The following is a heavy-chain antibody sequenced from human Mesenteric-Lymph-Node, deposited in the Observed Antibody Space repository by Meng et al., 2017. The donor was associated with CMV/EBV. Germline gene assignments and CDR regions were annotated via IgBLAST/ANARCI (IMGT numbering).Heavy chain of an antibody. V-gene: IGHV3-74*01. CDR2: SSGDGSGT. Sequence: GESLKISCAASGFIFSSYWMHWVRQAPGKGLVWVSRSSGDGSGTSYADSVKGRFTISRDNAKNTLYLQVNSLRAEDTAVYYCARDRGTNWNYFDYWGQGTLVTVSS. J-gene: IGHJ4*02. CDR3: ARDRGTNWNYFDY. CDR1: GFIFSSYW. D-gene: IGHD1-14*01.